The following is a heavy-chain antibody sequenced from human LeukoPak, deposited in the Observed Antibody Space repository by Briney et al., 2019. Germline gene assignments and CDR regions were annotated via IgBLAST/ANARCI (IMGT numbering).Heavy chain of an antibody. V-gene: IGHV3-21*04. CDR2: ISSSSSYI. J-gene: IGHJ5*02. CDR3: ARAGGSYWENWFDP. D-gene: IGHD1-26*01. Sequence: GGSLRLSCAASGFTFSSYSMNWVRQAPGKGLEWVSSISSSSSYIYYADSVKGRFTISRDNSKNTLYLQMNSLRAEDTAVYYCARAGGSYWENWFDPWGQGTLVTVSS. CDR1: GFTFSSYS.